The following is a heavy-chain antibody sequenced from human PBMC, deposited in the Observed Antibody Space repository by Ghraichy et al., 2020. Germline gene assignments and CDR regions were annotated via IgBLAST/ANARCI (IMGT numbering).Heavy chain of an antibody. CDR3: ASIYSYYYYYMDV. J-gene: IGHJ6*03. D-gene: IGHD4-11*01. CDR2: INHSGST. V-gene: IGHV4-34*01. CDR1: GGSFSGYY. Sequence: SETLSLTCAVYGGSFSGYYWSWIRQPPGKGLEWIGEINHSGSTNYNPSLKSRVTISVDTSKNKFSLKLSSVTAPDTAVYYCASIYSYYYYYMDVWGKGTTVTVSS.